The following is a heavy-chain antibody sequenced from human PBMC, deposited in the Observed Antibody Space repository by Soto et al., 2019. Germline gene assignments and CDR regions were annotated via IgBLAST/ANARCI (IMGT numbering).Heavy chain of an antibody. CDR2: IYPGDSDT. J-gene: IGHJ1*01. Sequence: RECLRSPAKSSGESFTTYWIGWVRQMPGKGLEWMGIIYPGDSDTRYSPSFQGQVTISADKSTSTAYLQWSSLKASDTAMYYCARRDDSPTAEYFHHWGQGTLVTVSS. V-gene: IGHV5-51*01. CDR3: ARRDDSPTAEYFHH. D-gene: IGHD2-21*01. CDR1: GESFTTYW.